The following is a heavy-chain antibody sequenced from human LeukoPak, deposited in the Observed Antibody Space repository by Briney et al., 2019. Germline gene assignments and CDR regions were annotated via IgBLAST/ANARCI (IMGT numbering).Heavy chain of an antibody. D-gene: IGHD2-8*02. CDR1: GGSISSYY. J-gene: IGHJ4*02. V-gene: IGHV4-4*07. CDR2: IYSSGST. Sequence: SETLSLTCTVSGGSISSYYWSWIRQPPGKGLEWIGRIYSSGSTNYNPSLKSRVIISVDTSKNQFSLKLSSVTAADTAVYYCARGGVLLGIDYWGQGTLVTVSS. CDR3: ARGGVLLGIDY.